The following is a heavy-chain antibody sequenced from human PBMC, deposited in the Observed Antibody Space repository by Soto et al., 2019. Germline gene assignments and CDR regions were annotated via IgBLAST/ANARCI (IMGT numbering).Heavy chain of an antibody. CDR3: ARRDYVWGSYRKAGIDY. Sequence: PSETLSLTCAVYGGSFSGYYWSWIRQPPGKGLEWIGEINHSGSTNYTPSLKSRVTISVDTSKNQFSLKLSSVTAADTAVYYCARRDYVWGSYRKAGIDYWGQGTLVTVSS. CDR1: GGSFSGYY. CDR2: INHSGST. D-gene: IGHD3-16*02. J-gene: IGHJ4*02. V-gene: IGHV4-34*01.